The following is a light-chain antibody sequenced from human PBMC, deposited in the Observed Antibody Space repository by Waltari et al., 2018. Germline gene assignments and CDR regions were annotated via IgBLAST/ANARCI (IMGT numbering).Light chain of an antibody. CDR3: CSYVGDITWV. Sequence: QSALTQPASVSGSPGQSITISCTGTGSDVWSYDLVSWSQHHPGKAPKRLIYEGTQRPSGVSDRFSGSKSGNPASLTLSGLQAEDEADYYCCSYVGDITWVFGGGTKLTVL. J-gene: IGLJ3*02. CDR2: EGT. V-gene: IGLV2-23*01. CDR1: GSDVWSYDL.